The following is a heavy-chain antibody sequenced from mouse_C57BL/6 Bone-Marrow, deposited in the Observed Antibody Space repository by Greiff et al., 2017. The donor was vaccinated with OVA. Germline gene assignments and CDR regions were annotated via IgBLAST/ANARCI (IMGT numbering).Heavy chain of an antibody. CDR2: IYPGNSDT. CDR3: TSLYDGLFDY. D-gene: IGHD2-3*01. V-gene: IGHV1-5*01. CDR1: GYTFTSYW. J-gene: IGHJ2*01. Sequence: EVQLQQSGTVLARPGASVKMSCKTSGYTFTSYWMHWVKQRPGQGLEWIRAIYPGNSDTSYNQKFKGKAKLTAVTSASTAYMELSSLTNEDSAVYYCTSLYDGLFDYWGQGTTLTVSS.